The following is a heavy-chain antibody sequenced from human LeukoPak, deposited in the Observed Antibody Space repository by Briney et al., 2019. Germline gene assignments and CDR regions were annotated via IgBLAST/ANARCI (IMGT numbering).Heavy chain of an antibody. CDR3: ARSRRRVKVVPAAPFDY. CDR1: GGSFSGYY. Sequence: PSETLSLTCAVYGGSFSGYYWSWIRQPPGKGLEWIREINHSGSTNYNPSLKSRVTISVDTSKNQFSLKLGSVTAADTAVYCCARSRRRVKVVPAAPFDYWGQGTLVTVSS. CDR2: INHSGST. D-gene: IGHD2-2*01. V-gene: IGHV4-34*01. J-gene: IGHJ4*02.